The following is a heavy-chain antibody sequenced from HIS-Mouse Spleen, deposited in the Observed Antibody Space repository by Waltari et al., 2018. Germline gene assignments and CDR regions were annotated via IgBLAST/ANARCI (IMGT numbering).Heavy chain of an antibody. CDR3: ARDPVYCSGGSCYDPYYYYYGMDV. CDR1: GGSISSYY. Sequence: QVQLQESGPGLVKPSETLSLTCTVSGGSISSYYWSWIRQPPGKGLAWIGVVYYSGSTNDNPSLKSRIPISVDTSKNQFSLKLSSVTAADTAVYYCARDPVYCSGGSCYDPYYYYYGMDVWGQGTTVTVSS. J-gene: IGHJ6*02. CDR2: VYYSGST. V-gene: IGHV4-59*01. D-gene: IGHD2-15*01.